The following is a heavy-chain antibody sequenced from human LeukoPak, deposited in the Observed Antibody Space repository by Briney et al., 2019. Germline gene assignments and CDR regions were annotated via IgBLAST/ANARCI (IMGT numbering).Heavy chain of an antibody. D-gene: IGHD2-15*01. V-gene: IGHV3-23*01. Sequence: GGSLRLSCAASGFTFSSYSMSWVRQAPGKGLDWVSAISGSGGSTYYADSVKGRFTISRDNSKNTLYLQMNSLRAEDTAVYYCAKVGARRYCSGGSCYFDDYYYGMDVWGQGTTVTVSS. CDR3: AKVGARRYCSGGSCYFDDYYYGMDV. J-gene: IGHJ6*02. CDR2: ISGSGGST. CDR1: GFTFSSYS.